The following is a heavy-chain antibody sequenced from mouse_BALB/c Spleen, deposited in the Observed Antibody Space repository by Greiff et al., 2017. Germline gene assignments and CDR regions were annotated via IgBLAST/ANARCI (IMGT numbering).Heavy chain of an antibody. V-gene: IGHV5-9-4*01. J-gene: IGHJ3*01. CDR3: ARGYYGSSYGFAY. CDR2: ISSGGSYT. CDR1: GFTFSSYA. Sequence: EVQLVESGGGLVKPGGSLKLSCAASGFTFSSYAMSWVRQSPEKRLEWVAEISSGGSYTYYPDTVTGRFTISRDNAKNTLYLEMSSLRSEDTAMYYCARGYYGSSYGFAYWGQGTLVTVSA. D-gene: IGHD1-1*01.